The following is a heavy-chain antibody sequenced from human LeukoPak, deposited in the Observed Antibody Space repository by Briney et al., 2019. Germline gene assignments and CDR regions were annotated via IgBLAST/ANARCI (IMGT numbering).Heavy chain of an antibody. CDR3: ARYPGEDGDSPPYYYYYYMDV. CDR2: MNPNSGNT. Sequence: ASVKVSCKASGYTFTSYDINWVRQATGQGLEWMGWMNPNSGNTGYAQKFQGRVTMTRNTSISTAYMELSSLRSEDTAVYYCARYPGEDGDSPPYYYYYYMDVWGKGTTVTISS. D-gene: IGHD4-17*01. J-gene: IGHJ6*03. CDR1: GYTFTSYD. V-gene: IGHV1-8*01.